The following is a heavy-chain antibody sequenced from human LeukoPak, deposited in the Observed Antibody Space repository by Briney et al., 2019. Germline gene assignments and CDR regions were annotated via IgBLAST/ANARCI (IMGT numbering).Heavy chain of an antibody. D-gene: IGHD3-3*01. Sequence: QTGGSLRLSCAASGFTVSSNYMSWVRQAPGKGLEWVSVIYSGGSTYYADSVKGRFTISRDNSKNTLYLQMNSLRAEDTAVYYCARTNYDFWSGYYLSYYYYGMDVWGQGTTVTVSS. J-gene: IGHJ6*02. CDR3: ARTNYDFWSGYYLSYYYYGMDV. CDR1: GFTVSSNY. V-gene: IGHV3-53*01. CDR2: IYSGGST.